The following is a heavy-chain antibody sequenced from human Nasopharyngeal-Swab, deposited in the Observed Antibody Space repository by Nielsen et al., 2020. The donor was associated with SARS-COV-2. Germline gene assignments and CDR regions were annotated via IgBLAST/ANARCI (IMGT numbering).Heavy chain of an antibody. CDR2: IAHDASNE. Sequence: WIRQPPGKGLEWVAFIAHDASNEYYGDSVKGRFSISRDSSKNTLYLQMDSLRGEDTAVYYCARDAPAHYGAFYWGRGTLVTVSS. D-gene: IGHD4-17*01. V-gene: IGHV3-30*03. J-gene: IGHJ4*02. CDR3: ARDAPAHYGAFY.